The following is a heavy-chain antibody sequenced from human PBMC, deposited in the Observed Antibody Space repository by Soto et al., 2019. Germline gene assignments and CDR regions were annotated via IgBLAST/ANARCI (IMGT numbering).Heavy chain of an antibody. CDR3: ASYCSSTSCSYYYYGMDV. CDR1: GGTFSSYT. D-gene: IGHD2-2*01. V-gene: IGHV1-69*02. J-gene: IGHJ6*02. Sequence: QVQLVQSGAEVKKPGSSVKVSCKASGGTFSSYTISWVRQAPGQGLEWMGRIIPILGIANYAQKFQGRVTITADKSTGTAYMELSSLRSEDTAVYYCASYCSSTSCSYYYYGMDVWGQGTTVTVSS. CDR2: IIPILGIA.